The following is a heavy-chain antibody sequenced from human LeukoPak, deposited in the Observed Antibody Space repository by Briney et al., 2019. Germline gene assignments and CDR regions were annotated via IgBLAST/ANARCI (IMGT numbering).Heavy chain of an antibody. V-gene: IGHV3-33*01. J-gene: IGHJ4*02. Sequence: GRSLRLSCAASGFTFSSYGMHWVRQAPGKGLEWVAVIWYDGSNKYYADSVKGRFTIPRDNSKNTLYLQMNSLRAEDTAVYYCARDLHYYGSGSYYNGIFDYWGQGTLATVSS. CDR2: IWYDGSNK. CDR1: GFTFSSYG. D-gene: IGHD3-10*01. CDR3: ARDLHYYGSGSYYNGIFDY.